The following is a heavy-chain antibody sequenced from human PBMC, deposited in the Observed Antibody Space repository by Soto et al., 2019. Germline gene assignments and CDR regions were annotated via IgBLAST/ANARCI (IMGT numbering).Heavy chain of an antibody. CDR3: ARQDTAMVTWFDP. CDR2: NYYSGST. Sequence: SETLSLTCTVSGGSISSGDYYWSWIRQPPGKGLEWIGYNYYSGSTYYNPSLKSRVTISVDTSKNQFSLKLSSVTAADTAVYYCARQDTAMVTWFDPWGQGTLVTVS. J-gene: IGHJ5*02. CDR1: GGSISSGDYY. V-gene: IGHV4-30-4*01. D-gene: IGHD5-18*01.